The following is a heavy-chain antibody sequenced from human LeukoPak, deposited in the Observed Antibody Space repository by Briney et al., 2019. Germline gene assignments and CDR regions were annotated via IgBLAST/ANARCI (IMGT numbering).Heavy chain of an antibody. CDR1: GFTFSSYW. D-gene: IGHD6-19*01. V-gene: IGHV3-9*01. Sequence: QPGGSLRLSCAASGFTFSSYWMHWVRQAPGKGLEWVSGISWNSGSIGYADSVKGRFTISRDNAKNSLYLQMNSLRAEDTALYYCAKLGIGSGWDLRLMSDAFDIWGQGTMVTVSS. CDR2: ISWNSGSI. CDR3: AKLGIGSGWDLRLMSDAFDI. J-gene: IGHJ3*02.